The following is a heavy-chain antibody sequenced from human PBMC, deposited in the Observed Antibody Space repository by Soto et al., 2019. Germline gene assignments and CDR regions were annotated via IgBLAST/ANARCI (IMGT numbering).Heavy chain of an antibody. J-gene: IGHJ4*02. D-gene: IGHD3-3*01. Sequence: ASVKVSCKVSGYTLTELSMHWVRQAPGKGLEWMGGFDPEDGETIYAQKFQGRVTMTEDTSTDTAYMELSSLRSEDTAVYYCATSGDFGVVTDFDYWGQGTLVTVSS. CDR1: GYTLTELS. CDR2: FDPEDGET. CDR3: ATSGDFGVVTDFDY. V-gene: IGHV1-24*01.